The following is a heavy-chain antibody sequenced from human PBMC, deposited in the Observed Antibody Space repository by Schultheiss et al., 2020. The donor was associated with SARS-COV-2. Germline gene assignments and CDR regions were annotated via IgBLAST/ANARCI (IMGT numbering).Heavy chain of an antibody. J-gene: IGHJ4*02. CDR3: ARGGGSCFSSSCYFDY. D-gene: IGHD2-15*01. CDR1: GGSLSGSY. CDR2: INHSGST. V-gene: IGHV4-34*01. Sequence: ESLKISCAVSGGSLSGSYWTWIRQSPERGLEWIGEINHSGSTNYNPSLKSRVTISLDTSKNQFSLNLSPVTAADTADYYCARGGGSCFSSSCYFDYWGQGVLVTVSS.